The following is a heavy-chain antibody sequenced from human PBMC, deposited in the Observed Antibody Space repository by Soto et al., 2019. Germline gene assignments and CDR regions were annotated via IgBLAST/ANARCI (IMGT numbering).Heavy chain of an antibody. D-gene: IGHD3-10*01. CDR2: ICYSGRT. CDR3: ARHPPYGSGSYYTVTYYYGMDV. CDR1: GGSISSSSYY. Sequence: SETLSLTCTVSGGSISSSSYYWGWIRQPPGKGLEWIGSICYSGRTYYNPSLKSRVTISVDTSKNQFSLKLSSVTAADTAVYYCARHPPYGSGSYYTVTYYYGMDVWGQGTTVTVSS. J-gene: IGHJ6*02. V-gene: IGHV4-39*01.